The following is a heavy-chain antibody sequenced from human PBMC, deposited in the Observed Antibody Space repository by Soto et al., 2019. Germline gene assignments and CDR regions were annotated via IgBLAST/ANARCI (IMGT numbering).Heavy chain of an antibody. V-gene: IGHV1-46*01. CDR2: INPSGGST. CDR1: GYTFTSYY. J-gene: IGHJ6*02. D-gene: IGHD2-8*01. CDR3: AREIVLMVYAIERPSPNGMDV. Sequence: ASVKVSCKASGYTFTSYYMHWVRQAPGQGLEWMGIINPSGGSTSYAQKFQGRVTMTRDTSTSTVYMELSSLRSEDTAVYYCAREIVLMVYAIERPSPNGMDVWGQGTTVTVS.